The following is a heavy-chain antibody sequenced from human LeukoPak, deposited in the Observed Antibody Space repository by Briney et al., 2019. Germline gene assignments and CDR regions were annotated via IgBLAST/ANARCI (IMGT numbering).Heavy chain of an antibody. V-gene: IGHV1-2*02. CDR1: GYTFTRYA. D-gene: IGHD1-1*01. CDR3: ARDRYISRYYYYYMDV. Sequence: GASVKVSCKASGYTFTRYAMNWVRQAPGQRLEGMGWINPNSGGTNYAQKFQGRVTMTRDTSISTAYMELSRLRSDDTAVYYCARDRYISRYYYYYMDVWGKGTTVTISS. J-gene: IGHJ6*03. CDR2: INPNSGGT.